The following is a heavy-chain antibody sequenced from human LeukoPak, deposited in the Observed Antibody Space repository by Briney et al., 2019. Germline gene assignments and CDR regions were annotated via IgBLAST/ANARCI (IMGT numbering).Heavy chain of an antibody. CDR2: ISSSSSYI. CDR1: GFTFSSYS. J-gene: IGHJ4*02. V-gene: IGHV3-21*01. CDR3: ARDRRYFDTGGLGGPDY. Sequence: GGSLRLSCAASGFTFSSYSMNWVRQAPGKGLEWVSSISSSSSYIYYTDSMKGRFTISRDNAKNSLYLQMNNLRAEDTAVYYCARDRRYFDTGGLGGPDYWGQGTLVTVSS. D-gene: IGHD2-8*02.